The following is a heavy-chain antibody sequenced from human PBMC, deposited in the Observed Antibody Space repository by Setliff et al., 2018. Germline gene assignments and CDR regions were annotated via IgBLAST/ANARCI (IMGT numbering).Heavy chain of an antibody. V-gene: IGHV1-24*01. CDR1: GYTLTELS. CDR3: ATDKMAVAGTWFDP. J-gene: IGHJ5*02. Sequence: ASVKVSCKVSGYTLTELSMHWVRQAPGKGLEWMEGFDPEDGETIYAQKFQGRVTMTEDTSTDTAYMELSSLRSEDTAVYYCATDKMAVAGTWFDPWGQGTLVTVSS. D-gene: IGHD6-19*01. CDR2: FDPEDGET.